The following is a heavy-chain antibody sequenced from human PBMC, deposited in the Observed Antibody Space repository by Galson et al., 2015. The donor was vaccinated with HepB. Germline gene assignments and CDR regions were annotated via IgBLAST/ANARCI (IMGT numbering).Heavy chain of an antibody. D-gene: IGHD2-8*01. CDR1: GFTFSSYW. Sequence: SLRLSCAASGFTFSSYWMHWVRQAPGKGPVWVSRISSDGSSISYADSVKGCFTTSRDNAKNTLYLQMNSLRAEDTAVYYCAKLIHFPGIGVDSWGQGTLVTVSS. V-gene: IGHV3-74*01. CDR2: ISSDGSSI. CDR3: AKLIHFPGIGVDS. J-gene: IGHJ4*02.